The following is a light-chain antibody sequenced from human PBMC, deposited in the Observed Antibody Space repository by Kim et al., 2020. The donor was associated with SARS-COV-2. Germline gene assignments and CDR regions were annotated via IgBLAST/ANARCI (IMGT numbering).Light chain of an antibody. Sequence: SPGEQATLSCRASQSVSSYLAWYQQKPGQAPRLLIYDASNRATGIPARFSGSGSGTDSTLTISSLEPEDFAVYYCQQRSNWPPITFGQGTRLEIK. CDR2: DAS. CDR1: QSVSSY. V-gene: IGKV3-11*01. CDR3: QQRSNWPPIT. J-gene: IGKJ5*01.